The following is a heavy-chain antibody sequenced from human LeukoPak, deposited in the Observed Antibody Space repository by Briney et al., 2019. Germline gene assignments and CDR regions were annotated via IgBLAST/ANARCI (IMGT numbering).Heavy chain of an antibody. Sequence: SETLSLTCAVYGGSFSGYYWSWIRQPPGKGLEWIGEINHSGSTNYNPSLKSRVTISVDTSKNQFSLKLSSVTAADTAVYYCARDIVVVVAATYAPNYYYYYMDVWGKGTTVTVSS. CDR1: GGSFSGYY. CDR3: ARDIVVVVAATYAPNYYYYYMDV. D-gene: IGHD2-15*01. V-gene: IGHV4-34*01. J-gene: IGHJ6*03. CDR2: INHSGST.